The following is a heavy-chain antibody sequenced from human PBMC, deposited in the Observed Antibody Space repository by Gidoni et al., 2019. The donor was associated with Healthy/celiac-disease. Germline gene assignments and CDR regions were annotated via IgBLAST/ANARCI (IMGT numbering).Heavy chain of an antibody. V-gene: IGHV3-33*01. CDR3: ARDIAARPGSGERVDV. CDR1: GFTFSSYG. D-gene: IGHD6-6*01. Sequence: QVQLVESGGGVVQPGRSLRLSCAASGFTFSSYGMHWVRQDPGKGLEWVAVIWYDGSNKYYADSVKGRFTISRDNSKNTLYLQMNSLRAEDTAVYYCARDIAARPGSGERVDVWGKGTTVTVSS. J-gene: IGHJ6*04. CDR2: IWYDGSNK.